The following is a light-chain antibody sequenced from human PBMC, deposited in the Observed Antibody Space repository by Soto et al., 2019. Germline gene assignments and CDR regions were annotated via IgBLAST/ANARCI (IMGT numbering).Light chain of an antibody. V-gene: IGLV2-23*02. CDR1: SSDVGNYNL. J-gene: IGLJ1*01. CDR2: EVS. CDR3: CSYAGSSTYV. Sequence: QSALTQPASVSGSPGQSITISCTGTSSDVGNYNLVSWYQQHPGKAPKLMIYEVSKRPSGVSNRFSGSKSGNTASLTISGPQAEDEADYSCCSYAGSSTYVFGSGTKLTVL.